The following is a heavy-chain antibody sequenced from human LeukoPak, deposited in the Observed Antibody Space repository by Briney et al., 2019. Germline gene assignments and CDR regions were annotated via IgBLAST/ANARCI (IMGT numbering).Heavy chain of an antibody. CDR3: ARSELLWFGGVNSGFDY. V-gene: IGHV4-59*01. J-gene: IGHJ4*02. D-gene: IGHD3-10*01. CDR2: VYYSGST. CDR1: GGSISSYY. Sequence: SETLSLTCTVSGGSISSYYWSWIRQPPGKGLEWIGYVYYSGSTNYNPSLKSRVTISVDTSKNQFSLKLSSVTGADTAVYYCARSELLWFGGVNSGFDYWGQGTLVTVSS.